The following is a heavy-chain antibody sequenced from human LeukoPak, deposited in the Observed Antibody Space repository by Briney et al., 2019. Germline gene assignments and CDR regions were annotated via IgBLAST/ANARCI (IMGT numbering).Heavy chain of an antibody. V-gene: IGHV4-59*01. CDR1: GGSISSYY. Sequence: PSETLSLTCTVSGGSISSYYWSWIRQPPGKGLEWIGYIYYSGSTNYNPSLKSRVTISVDPSKNHFSLKLSSVTAADTAVYYCARCSSPATYSSSHGYMDVWGKGTTVTVSS. J-gene: IGHJ6*03. CDR3: ARCSSPATYSSSHGYMDV. CDR2: IYYSGST. D-gene: IGHD6-13*01.